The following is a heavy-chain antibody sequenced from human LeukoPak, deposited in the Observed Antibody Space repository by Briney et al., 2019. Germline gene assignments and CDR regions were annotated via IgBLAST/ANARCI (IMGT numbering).Heavy chain of an antibody. J-gene: IGHJ3*02. CDR3: AKEGYYYDSSGSGAFDI. CDR2: ISWDGGST. D-gene: IGHD3-22*01. Sequence: GGSLRLSCAASGFTFDDYALHWVRQAPGKGLEWVSLISWDGGSTYYADSVKGRFTISRDNSKNSLYLQMNSLRAEDTALYYCAKEGYYYDSSGSGAFDIWGQGTMVTVSS. CDR1: GFTFDDYA. V-gene: IGHV3-43D*04.